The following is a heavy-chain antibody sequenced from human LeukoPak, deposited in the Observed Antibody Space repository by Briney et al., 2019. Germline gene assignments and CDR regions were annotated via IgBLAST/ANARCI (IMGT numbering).Heavy chain of an antibody. Sequence: PSETLSLTCAVYGGSFSGYYWSWIRQPPGKGLEWIGEINHSGSTNYNPSLKSRVTISVDRSKNQFSLKLSSVTAADTAVYYCARGVYSSGWYGFSSSWYYFDYWGQGTLVTVSS. J-gene: IGHJ4*02. V-gene: IGHV4-34*01. D-gene: IGHD6-19*01. CDR3: ARGVYSSGWYGFSSSWYYFDY. CDR2: INHSGST. CDR1: GGSFSGYY.